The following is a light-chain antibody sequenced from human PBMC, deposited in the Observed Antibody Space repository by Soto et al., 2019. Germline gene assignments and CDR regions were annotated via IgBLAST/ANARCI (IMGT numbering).Light chain of an antibody. V-gene: IGLV2-14*01. CDR2: EVS. J-gene: IGLJ3*02. CDR3: TSYTSSSRV. CDR1: SSDVGGYKY. Sequence: QSALTQPASVSGSPGQSITISCTGTSSDVGGYKYVSWYQLHPGKAPKLMIYEVSNRPSGVSNRFSGSESGNTASLTISGLQAEDEADYYCTSYTSSSRVFGGGTKVIVL.